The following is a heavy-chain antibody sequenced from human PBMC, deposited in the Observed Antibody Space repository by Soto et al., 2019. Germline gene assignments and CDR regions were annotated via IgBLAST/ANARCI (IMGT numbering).Heavy chain of an antibody. CDR1: GLTISGKKY. CDR3: ATWHEREHAYDV. Sequence: GSLRLSCAAFGLTISGKKYVAWVRQAPGKGLEWVSALYDVDGSFYADSVKGRFTTSSDGSKTTVYLQMNDLRPDDTAVYYCATWHEREHAYDVWGQGTTVTVSS. V-gene: IGHV3-53*01. D-gene: IGHD1-1*01. J-gene: IGHJ3*01. CDR2: LYDVDGS.